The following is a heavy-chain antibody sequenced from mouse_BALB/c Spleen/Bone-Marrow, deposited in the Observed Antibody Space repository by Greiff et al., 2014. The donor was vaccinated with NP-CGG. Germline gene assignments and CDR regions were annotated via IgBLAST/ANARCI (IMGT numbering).Heavy chain of an antibody. CDR1: DYTFTDYE. Sequence: QVQLQQSGAELVRPGASVTLSCKASDYTFTDYEMHWVKQTPVHGLEWIGAIDPETGGTAYNQKFKGKATLTADKSSSTAYMELRSLTSEDSAVYYCTRHWDYAMDYWGQGTSVTVSS. D-gene: IGHD4-1*01. CDR2: IDPETGGT. CDR3: TRHWDYAMDY. V-gene: IGHV1-15*01. J-gene: IGHJ4*01.